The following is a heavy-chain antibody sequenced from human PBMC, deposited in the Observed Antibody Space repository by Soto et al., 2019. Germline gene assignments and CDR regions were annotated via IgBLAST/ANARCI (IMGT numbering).Heavy chain of an antibody. CDR2: IYHSGST. J-gene: IGHJ4*02. Sequence: TLSLTCAVSGGSISSGGYSWSWIRQPPGKGMEWIGYIYHSGSTYYNPSLKSRVTISVDTSKNQFSLKLSSVTAADTAVYYCARPKRSGWYVFFDYWGQGTLVTVSS. CDR3: ARPKRSGWYVFFDY. V-gene: IGHV4-30-2*02. CDR1: GGSISSGGYS. D-gene: IGHD6-19*01.